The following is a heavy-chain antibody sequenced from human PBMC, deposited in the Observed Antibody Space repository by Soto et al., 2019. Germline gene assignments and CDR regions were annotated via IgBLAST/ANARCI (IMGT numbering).Heavy chain of an antibody. D-gene: IGHD2-8*01. J-gene: IGHJ5*02. CDR2: IIPIFGTA. V-gene: IGHV1-69*01. Sequence: QVQLVQSGAEVKKPGSSVKVSCKASGGTFSSYAISWVRQAPGQGLEWMGGIIPIFGTANYAQKFQGRVTITADESTSTAYMELSSLRSEDTAVYYCARGYCTNGVCYGNKWFDPWGQGTLVTVSS. CDR3: ARGYCTNGVCYGNKWFDP. CDR1: GGTFSSYA.